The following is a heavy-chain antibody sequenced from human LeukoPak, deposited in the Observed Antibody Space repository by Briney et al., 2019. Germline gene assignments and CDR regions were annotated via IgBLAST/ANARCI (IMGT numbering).Heavy chain of an antibody. Sequence: GGSLRLSCAASGFTFSSYWMNWARQAPGKGLEWVAVISYDGSNKYYADSVKGRFTISRDNSKNTLYLQMNSLRAEDTAVYYCAKRQDGYNYNFDYWGQGTLVTVSS. J-gene: IGHJ4*02. CDR2: ISYDGSNK. CDR1: GFTFSSYW. V-gene: IGHV3-30*18. D-gene: IGHD5-24*01. CDR3: AKRQDGYNYNFDY.